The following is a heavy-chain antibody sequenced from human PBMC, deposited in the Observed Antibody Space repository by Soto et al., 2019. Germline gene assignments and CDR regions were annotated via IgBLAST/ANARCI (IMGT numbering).Heavy chain of an antibody. J-gene: IGHJ6*02. CDR3: ARRGDVYYGMHV. CDR2: IYWDDDK. Sequence: QITLKESGPTLVKPTQTLTLTCTFSGFSLSTSGVGVGWIRQPPGKALEWLALIYWDDDKRYSPSLKSRLTITKDTAKNQVVLTLTNMDPVDTDTYYCARRGDVYYGMHVWGQGTTVTVSS. V-gene: IGHV2-5*02. CDR1: GFSLSTSGVG. D-gene: IGHD3-16*01.